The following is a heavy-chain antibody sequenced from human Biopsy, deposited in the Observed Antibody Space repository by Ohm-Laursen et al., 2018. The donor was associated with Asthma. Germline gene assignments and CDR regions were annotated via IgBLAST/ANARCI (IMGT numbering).Heavy chain of an antibody. CDR2: IKHDGSEK. Sequence: SLSLSCTSSGFTFGVYCMNWVRQGPGQGPGWGANIKHDGSEKNHVDSLKGRFTISRDNAKNLLFLQMNSLRAEDTAVYYCARTFHFWSPYHAEHYQLWGQGTLVTVSS. D-gene: IGHD3-3*01. J-gene: IGHJ1*01. CDR1: GFTFGVYC. V-gene: IGHV3-7*01. CDR3: ARTFHFWSPYHAEHYQL.